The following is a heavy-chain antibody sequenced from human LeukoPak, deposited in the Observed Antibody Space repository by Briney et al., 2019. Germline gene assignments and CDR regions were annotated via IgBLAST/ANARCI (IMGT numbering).Heavy chain of an antibody. V-gene: IGHV3-74*01. CDR1: GFTLSSYW. CDR3: ATDGAGGSLDY. D-gene: IGHD1-26*01. J-gene: IGHJ4*02. CDR2: INRDGSST. Sequence: GGSLKLSCAASGFTLSSYWMHWVRQAPGKGLVWVSRINRDGSSTSYADSVKGRFTISRDNPKNTLYLQMNSLRAEDMAVYYCATDGAGGSLDYWGQGTLVTVSS.